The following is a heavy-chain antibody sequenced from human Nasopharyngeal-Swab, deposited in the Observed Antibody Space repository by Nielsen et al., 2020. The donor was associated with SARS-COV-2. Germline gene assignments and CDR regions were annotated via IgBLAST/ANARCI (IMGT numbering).Heavy chain of an antibody. CDR3: ARDGLDYDFWSAYFMDV. CDR2: ISSSSSYI. J-gene: IGHJ6*02. CDR1: GFTFTDAW. D-gene: IGHD3-3*01. V-gene: IGHV3-21*01. Sequence: GESLKISCAVSGFTFTDAWLSWVRQAPGKGLEWVSSISSSSSYIYYADSVKGRFTISRDNAKKSLYLQMNSLRAEDTAVYYCARDGLDYDFWSAYFMDVWGQGTTVTVSS.